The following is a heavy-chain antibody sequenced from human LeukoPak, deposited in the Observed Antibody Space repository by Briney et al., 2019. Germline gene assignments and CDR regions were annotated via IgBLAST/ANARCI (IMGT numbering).Heavy chain of an antibody. CDR1: GGSISSYY. J-gene: IGHJ5*02. CDR2: IYYSGST. Sequence: SETLSLTCTVSGGSISSYYWSWIRQPPGKGLEWIGYIYYSGSTNYNPSLKSRVTISVDTSKNQFSLQLNSVTPEDTAVYYCARVHDSSPWFDPWGQGTLVTVSS. CDR3: ARVHDSSPWFDP. V-gene: IGHV4-59*12. D-gene: IGHD3-22*01.